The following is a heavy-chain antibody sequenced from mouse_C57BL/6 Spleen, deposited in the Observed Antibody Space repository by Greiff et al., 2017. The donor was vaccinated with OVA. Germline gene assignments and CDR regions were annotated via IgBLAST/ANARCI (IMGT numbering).Heavy chain of an antibody. J-gene: IGHJ4*01. Sequence: QVQLKQPGAELVKPGASVKLSCKASGYTFTSYWMHWVKQRPGRGLEWIGRIDPNSGGTKYNEKFKSKATLTVDKPSSTAYMQLSSLTSEDSAVYYCARSVGQLRPYAMDYWGQGTSVTVSS. V-gene: IGHV1-72*01. CDR1: GYTFTSYW. CDR3: ARSVGQLRPYAMDY. CDR2: IDPNSGGT. D-gene: IGHD3-2*02.